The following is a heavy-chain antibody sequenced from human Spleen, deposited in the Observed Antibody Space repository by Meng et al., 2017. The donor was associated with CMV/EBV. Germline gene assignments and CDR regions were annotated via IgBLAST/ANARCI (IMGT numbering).Heavy chain of an antibody. D-gene: IGHD1-1*01. CDR1: GSISSGYYY. J-gene: IGHJ5*02. Sequence: GSISSGYYYWGWIRQPPGKGLEWIGSVYYSGSTYYNPSLKRRVSISVSVSKSQFSLKLSSVTAADTAVYYCARDYSGTEGDNWFDPWGLGTLVTVSS. CDR2: VYYSGST. V-gene: IGHV4-39*07. CDR3: ARDYSGTEGDNWFDP.